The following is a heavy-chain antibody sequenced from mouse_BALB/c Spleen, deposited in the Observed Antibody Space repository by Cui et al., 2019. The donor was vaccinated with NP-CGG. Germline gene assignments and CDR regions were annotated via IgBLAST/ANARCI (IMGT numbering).Heavy chain of an antibody. V-gene: IGHV1-72*01. CDR3: ARYDYYGSSYFDY. D-gene: IGHD1-1*01. CDR1: GYTFPSYW. J-gene: IGHJ2*01. Sequence: VQLQQPGAELVKPGDSVKLQRHGSGYTFPSYWMHWVKQRPGRGLEWIGRIDPNSGGTKYNEKFKSKATLTVDKPSSTAYMQLSSLNSEDAAVYYCARYDYYGSSYFDYWGQGTTLTVSS. CDR2: IDPNSGGT.